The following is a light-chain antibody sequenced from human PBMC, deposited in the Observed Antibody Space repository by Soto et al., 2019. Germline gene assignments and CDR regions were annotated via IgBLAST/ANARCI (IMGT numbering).Light chain of an antibody. J-gene: IGLJ2*01. V-gene: IGLV1-51*01. CDR1: SSNIGNNY. CDR3: GTWDNSLSAVV. CDR2: DNN. Sequence: QSVLTQPPSVSAAPGQKVTISCSGSSSNIGNNYVSWYQQLPGTAPKLLIYDNNKRPSGIPDRFSGSKSGTSATLGITGLQTGDEAGYYCGTWDNSLSAVVFGGGTKLTVL.